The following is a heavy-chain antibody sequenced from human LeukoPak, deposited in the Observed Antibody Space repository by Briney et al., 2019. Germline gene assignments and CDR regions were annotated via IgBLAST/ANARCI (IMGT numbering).Heavy chain of an antibody. J-gene: IGHJ4*02. V-gene: IGHV3-7*01. D-gene: IGHD6-13*01. CDR3: ARSRVSNWYVEYDY. CDR1: GFTFSSYW. Sequence: GGSLRLSCAASGFTFSSYWMSWVRQAPGKGLEWVANIKQDGSERYYVDSVKGRFTISRDNAKNSLYLQMNSLRAEDTAVYYCARSRVSNWYVEYDYWGQGTLVTVSS. CDR2: IKQDGSER.